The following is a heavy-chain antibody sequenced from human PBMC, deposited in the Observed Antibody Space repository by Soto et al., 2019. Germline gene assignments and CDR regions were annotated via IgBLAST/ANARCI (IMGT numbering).Heavy chain of an antibody. D-gene: IGHD1-7*01. CDR1: GFTFSSYG. Sequence: GGSLRLSCAASGFTFSSYGMHWVRQAPGKGLEWVAVISYDGSNKDYADSVKGRFTISRDNSKNTLYLRMNSLRPEDTAVYYCATDSQTTLYFYYGMDVWGQGTTVTVSS. CDR3: ATDSQTTLYFYYGMDV. V-gene: IGHV3-30*03. J-gene: IGHJ6*02. CDR2: ISYDGSNK.